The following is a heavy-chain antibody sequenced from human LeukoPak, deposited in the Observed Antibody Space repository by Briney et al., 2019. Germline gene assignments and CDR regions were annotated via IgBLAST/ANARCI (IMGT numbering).Heavy chain of an antibody. V-gene: IGHV3-33*08. CDR2: FWSDGRQK. J-gene: IGHJ4*02. CDR1: GFTFSSYE. D-gene: IGHD3-10*01. CDR3: ARDDDGSGKYGQLY. Sequence: GGSLRLSCAASGFTFSSYEMNWVRQAPGKGLEWVAVFWSDGRQKYYVDSVKGRFTVSRDTSRKTVYLQMNSLRAEDTAVYYCARDDDGSGKYGQLYWGQGTLVTVSS.